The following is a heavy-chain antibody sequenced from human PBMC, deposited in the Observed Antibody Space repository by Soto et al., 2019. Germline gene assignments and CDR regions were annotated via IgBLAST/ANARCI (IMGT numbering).Heavy chain of an antibody. CDR1: GFSISRYW. D-gene: IGHD5-18*01. V-gene: IGHV3-7*01. J-gene: IGHJ4*02. CDR3: ARGGFSYGTGIEH. Sequence: PGGSLRLSCAASGFSISRYWMTWVRQAPGKGLEWVADIKQDGSEKYYVDSMGGRLTISRDNAKNSLYLQMVSLGAEDTALYYCARGGFSYGTGIEHWGQGTLVTVSS. CDR2: IKQDGSEK.